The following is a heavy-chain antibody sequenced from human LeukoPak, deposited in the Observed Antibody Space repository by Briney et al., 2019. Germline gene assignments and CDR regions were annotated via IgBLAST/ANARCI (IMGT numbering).Heavy chain of an antibody. V-gene: IGHV1-69*05. D-gene: IGHD2-2*02. J-gene: IGHJ5*02. Sequence: ASVKVSCKASGGTFSSYAISWVRQAPGQGLEWMGGIIPIFGTANYAQKFQGRVTITTDESTSTAYMELSSLRSEDTAVYYCARCRSSTSCYRFDPWGQGTLVTVSS. CDR3: ARCRSSTSCYRFDP. CDR2: IIPIFGTA. CDR1: GGTFSSYA.